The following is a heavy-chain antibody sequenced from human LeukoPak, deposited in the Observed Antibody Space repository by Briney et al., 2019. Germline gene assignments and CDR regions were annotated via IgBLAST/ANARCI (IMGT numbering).Heavy chain of an antibody. V-gene: IGHV4-31*11. Sequence: ASETLSLTCDVSGGSIDSTNWWNWVRQHPGKGLEWIGYIYYSGSTYYNPSLKSRVTISVDTSKNQFSLKLSSVTAADTAVYYCARVHKLYDSSGSFDYWGQGTLVTVSS. J-gene: IGHJ4*02. CDR2: IYYSGST. CDR1: GGSIDSTNW. D-gene: IGHD3-22*01. CDR3: ARVHKLYDSSGSFDY.